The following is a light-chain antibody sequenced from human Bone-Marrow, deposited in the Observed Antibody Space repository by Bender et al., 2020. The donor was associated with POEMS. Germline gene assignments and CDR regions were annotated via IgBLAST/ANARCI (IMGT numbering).Light chain of an antibody. V-gene: IGLV3-25*03. CDR1: ALPKKY. Sequence: SSELTQPPSVSVSPGQTARITCSGDALPKKYAYWYQQKSGQAPVLVIYKDKERPSGIPERFSGSSSGTTVTLTISGVRAEDEADYYCQSPDSSGRYVLFGGGTKVTVL. CDR2: KDK. J-gene: IGLJ2*01. CDR3: QSPDSSGRYVL.